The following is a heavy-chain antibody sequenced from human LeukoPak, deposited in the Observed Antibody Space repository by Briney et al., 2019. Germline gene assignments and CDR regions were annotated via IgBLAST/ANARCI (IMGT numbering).Heavy chain of an antibody. V-gene: IGHV3-23*01. CDR1: GFSFSTYW. CDR2: ISGSGGST. CDR3: ARASIAVAGTGIDY. Sequence: GGSLRLSCVASGFSFSTYWMSWVRQAPGKGLEWVSAISGSGGSTYYADSVKGRFTISRDNAKNSLYLQMNSLRAEDTAVYYCARASIAVAGTGIDYWGQGTLVTVSS. D-gene: IGHD6-19*01. J-gene: IGHJ4*02.